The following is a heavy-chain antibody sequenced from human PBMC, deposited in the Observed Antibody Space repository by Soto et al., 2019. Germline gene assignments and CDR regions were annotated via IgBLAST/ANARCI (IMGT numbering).Heavy chain of an antibody. D-gene: IGHD3-10*01. CDR2: IKTDGTST. V-gene: IGHV3-74*01. CDR3: AKREGNTYGLFH. CDR1: GFSFSDYW. Sequence: EVQLVESGGSLVQPGGSLRLSCAASGFSFSDYWIHWVRQAPEKGLEWVSRIKTDGTSTDYADSVKGRFTISRDNAKNTLYLQMNSLSAEDTAVYYCAKREGNTYGLFHWGQGTLVTVSS. J-gene: IGHJ4*02.